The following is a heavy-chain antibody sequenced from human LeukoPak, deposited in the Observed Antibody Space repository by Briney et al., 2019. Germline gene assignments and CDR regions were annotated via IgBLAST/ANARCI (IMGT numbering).Heavy chain of an antibody. D-gene: IGHD2-21*01. CDR2: INAGNGHT. J-gene: IGHJ4*02. V-gene: IGHV1-3*01. CDR3: ARGIWSARTVDYYLDS. CDR1: GYTFNNYA. Sequence: ASVKVSCKASGYTFNNYAIHWVRQAPGQRFEWMGWINAGNGHTKYSQNFQGRVTITGDSSASTVYIDLSALTSEDTAVYYCARGIWSARTVDYYLDSWGQGTLVTVSS.